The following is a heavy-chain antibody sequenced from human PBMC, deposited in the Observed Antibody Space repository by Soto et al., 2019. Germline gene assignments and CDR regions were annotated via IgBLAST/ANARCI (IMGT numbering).Heavy chain of an antibody. V-gene: IGHV1-69*13. CDR1: VGTFSSYA. J-gene: IGHJ5*02. CDR3: AREVPYYYDSSGYSIDWFDP. Sequence: GALVKGSCKASVGTFSSYAISWVGQAPGQRVEWMGGIIPIFGTANYAQKFQGRVAITADESTSTAYMELSSLRSEDTAVYYCAREVPYYYDSSGYSIDWFDPWGQGTLVTVSS. D-gene: IGHD3-22*01. CDR2: IIPIFGTA.